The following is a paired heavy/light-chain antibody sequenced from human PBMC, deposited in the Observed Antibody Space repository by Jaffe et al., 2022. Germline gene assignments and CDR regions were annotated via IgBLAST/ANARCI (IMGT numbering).Heavy chain of an antibody. J-gene: IGHJ4*02. CDR1: GFTFSNYW. CDR3: ARDGYGGYLDY. V-gene: IGHV3-7*01. D-gene: IGHD3-16*01. Sequence: EVQLVQSGGGLVQPGGSLRLSCAASGFTFSNYWMSWVRQTPGKGLEWVANIHEGGGAKFYIDSVKSRFTISKDNGDNLVYLQMNGLRAEDTGVYYCARDGYGGYLDYWGQGGLVNVTS. CDR2: IHEGGGAK.
Light chain of an antibody. V-gene: IGLV4-69*02. Sequence: QLVVTQSPSASASLGASVKLTCTLSSEHRNYAIAWHQQHPRKGPRYLMRVNSDGSHFKGDGVPDRFSGSSSGAERSLTISSLQSEDEADYYCQTWGTGIPKVFGGGTRLTVL. CDR1: SEHRNYA. CDR2: VNSDGSH. CDR3: QTWGTGIPKV. J-gene: IGLJ3*02.